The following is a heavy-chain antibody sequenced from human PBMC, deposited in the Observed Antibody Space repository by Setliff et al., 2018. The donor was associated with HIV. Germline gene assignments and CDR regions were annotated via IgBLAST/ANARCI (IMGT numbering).Heavy chain of an antibody. Sequence: PSETLSLTCTVSGGSISSGNYYWNWIRQHPGKGLEWIGSIYYSGSTHYNPSLKSRVTISVDTSKNQFSLKLSSVTAADTAFYYCARDYFGSLDYWGQGTLVTVSS. V-gene: IGHV4-39*02. CDR1: GGSISSGNYY. J-gene: IGHJ4*02. D-gene: IGHD3-10*01. CDR2: IYYSGST. CDR3: ARDYFGSLDY.